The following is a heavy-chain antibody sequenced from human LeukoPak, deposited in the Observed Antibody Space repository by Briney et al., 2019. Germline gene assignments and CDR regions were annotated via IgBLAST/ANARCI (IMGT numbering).Heavy chain of an antibody. J-gene: IGHJ4*02. CDR2: IYHTGST. D-gene: IGHD3-16*01. CDR1: GVPIRTYY. CDR3: ANYDGAPRS. Sequence: PSDTLSLTCSVSGVPIRTYYWTWFRQPPGKGLEWIGYIYHTGSTNYNPSLKSRVTLSIDTSRSQFSLRLTSVTAADTAVYYCANYDGAPRSWGQGTLVTVSS. V-gene: IGHV4-59*08.